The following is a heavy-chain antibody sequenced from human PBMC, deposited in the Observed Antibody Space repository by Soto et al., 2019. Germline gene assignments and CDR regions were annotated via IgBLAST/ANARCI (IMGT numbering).Heavy chain of an antibody. V-gene: IGHV3-15*07. CDR1: GFTFSNAW. D-gene: IGHD6-13*01. CDR2: IKSKTDGGTT. J-gene: IGHJ3*02. Sequence: GGSLRLSCAASGFTFSNAWMNWVRQAPGKGLEWVGRIKSKTDGGTTDYAAPVKGRFTISRDDSKNTLYLQMNSLKTEDTAVYYCTTDLLIAADDAFDIWGQGTMVTVSS. CDR3: TTDLLIAADDAFDI.